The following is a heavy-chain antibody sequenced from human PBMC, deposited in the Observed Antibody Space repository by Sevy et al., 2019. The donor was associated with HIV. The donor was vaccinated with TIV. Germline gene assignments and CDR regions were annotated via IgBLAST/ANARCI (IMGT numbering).Heavy chain of an antibody. CDR3: AKDAYYYDSSGYSMSQWYYGMDV. V-gene: IGHV3-23*01. CDR1: GFTFSTYA. J-gene: IGHJ6*02. D-gene: IGHD3-22*01. CDR2: ISGSGGDT. Sequence: GGSLRLSCAASGFTFSTYAMSWVRQAPGKGLEWVSDISGSGGDTYYADSVKGRFTISRDNSKNTLYLQMNSLKAEDTAVDYCAKDAYYYDSSGYSMSQWYYGMDVWGQGTTVTVSS.